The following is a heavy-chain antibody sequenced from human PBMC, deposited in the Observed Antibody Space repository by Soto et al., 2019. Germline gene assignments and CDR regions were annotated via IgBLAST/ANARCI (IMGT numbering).Heavy chain of an antibody. Sequence: QVQLVQSGAEVKKPGSSVKVSCKASGGTFSSYSISWVRQAPGQGLEWMGRIIPILGIANYAQKFQGRVTITADISTSTAYMELSSLRAEDTAVYHCARGGVAGFDYWGQGTLVTVSS. D-gene: IGHD6-19*01. CDR2: IIPILGIA. J-gene: IGHJ4*02. V-gene: IGHV1-69*02. CDR3: ARGGVAGFDY. CDR1: GGTFSSYS.